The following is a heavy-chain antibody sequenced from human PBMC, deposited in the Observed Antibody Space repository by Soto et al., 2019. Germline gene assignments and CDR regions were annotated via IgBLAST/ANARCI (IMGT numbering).Heavy chain of an antibody. CDR2: INHSGST. Sequence: SETLSLTCAVYGGSFSGYYWSWIRQPPGKGLEWIGEINHSGSTNYNPSLKSRVTISVDTSKNQFSLKLSSVTAADTAVYYCARSDIADVWGQGTTVTV. D-gene: IGHD2-15*01. CDR1: GGSFSGYY. CDR3: ARSDIADV. V-gene: IGHV4-34*01. J-gene: IGHJ6*02.